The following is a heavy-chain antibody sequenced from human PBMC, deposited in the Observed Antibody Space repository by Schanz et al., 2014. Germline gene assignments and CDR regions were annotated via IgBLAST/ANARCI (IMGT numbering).Heavy chain of an antibody. J-gene: IGHJ4*02. V-gene: IGHV3-7*01. Sequence: EVQLVESGGGLVQPGGSLRLSCAASGFNFKAYAMSWVRQAPGKGLEWVANINQDGSEKYYVDSVKGRFTISRDNAKNSLYLQMNSLTAEDTTVYYCARGVRVDYWGQGTLVNVSS. CDR1: GFNFKAYA. CDR2: INQDGSEK. CDR3: ARGVRVDY. D-gene: IGHD3-3*01.